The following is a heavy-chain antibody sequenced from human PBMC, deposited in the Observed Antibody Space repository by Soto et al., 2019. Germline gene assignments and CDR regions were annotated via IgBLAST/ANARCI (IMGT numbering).Heavy chain of an antibody. J-gene: IGHJ6*02. CDR1: GFTFSSYA. CDR2: ISGSGGST. V-gene: IGHV3-23*01. D-gene: IGHD2-15*01. Sequence: EVQLLESGGGLVQPGGSLRLSCAASGFTFSSYAMSWVRQAPGKGLECVSAISGSGGSTYYADSVKGRFTISRDNSKNTLYLQMNSLRAEDTAVYYCAKACSGGSCYGRGMDVWGQGTTVTVSS. CDR3: AKACSGGSCYGRGMDV.